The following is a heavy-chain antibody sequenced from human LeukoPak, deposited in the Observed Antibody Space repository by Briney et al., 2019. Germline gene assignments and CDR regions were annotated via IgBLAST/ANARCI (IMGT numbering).Heavy chain of an antibody. J-gene: IGHJ4*02. V-gene: IGHV4-34*01. D-gene: IGHD5-12*01. CDR1: GXXXSGYY. Sequence: ETLSLTCAXXGXXXSGYYWSWIRQPPGKGLEWIGEINHSGSTNYNPSLKSRVTISVDTSKNQFSLKLSSVTAADTAVYYCARAGWAIVATSFDYWGQGTLVTVSS. CDR2: INHSGST. CDR3: ARAGWAIVATSFDY.